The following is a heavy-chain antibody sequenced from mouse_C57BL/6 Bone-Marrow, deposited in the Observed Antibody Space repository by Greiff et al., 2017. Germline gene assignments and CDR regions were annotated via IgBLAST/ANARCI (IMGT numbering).Heavy chain of an antibody. CDR3: AQLGQGDFDY. CDR1: GFNIKDYY. CDR2: IDPEDGET. J-gene: IGHJ2*01. Sequence: EVKLMESGAELVKPGASVKLSCTASGFNIKDYYMHWVKQRTEQGLEWIGRIDPEDGETKYAPKFPGKATITADTSSNTAYLQLSSLTSEDTAVYYCAQLGQGDFDYWGQGTTLTVSS. D-gene: IGHD4-1*02. V-gene: IGHV14-2*01.